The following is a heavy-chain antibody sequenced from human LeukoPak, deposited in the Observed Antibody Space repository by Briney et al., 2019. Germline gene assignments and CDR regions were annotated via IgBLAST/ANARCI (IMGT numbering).Heavy chain of an antibody. J-gene: IGHJ4*02. CDR1: GFTFSSYE. V-gene: IGHV3-48*03. CDR3: ARDGYYYDSSGYTDQVIDY. D-gene: IGHD3-22*01. Sequence: PGGSLRLSCAASGFTFSSYEMNWVRQAPGKGLEWVSYISSSGSTIYYADSVKGRFTISRDNAKNSLYLQMNSLRAEDTAAYYCARDGYYYDSSGYTDQVIDYWGQGTLVTVSS. CDR2: ISSSGSTI.